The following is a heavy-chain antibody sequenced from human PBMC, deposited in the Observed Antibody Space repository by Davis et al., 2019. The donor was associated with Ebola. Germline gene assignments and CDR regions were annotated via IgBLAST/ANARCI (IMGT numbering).Heavy chain of an antibody. Sequence: ASSVTVSCKDSGCNLSHYAFSWVRQPPGQGLEWMGGIIPIFTTTTYPQTFQGRVTITADESTDTVYMELSGLRSEDTAVYYCARSPFVWFRELLYYYYYGMDVWGQGTTVTVSS. D-gene: IGHD3-10*01. CDR1: GCNLSHYA. J-gene: IGHJ6*02. CDR3: ARSPFVWFRELLYYYYYGMDV. V-gene: IGHV1-69*13. CDR2: IIPIFTTT.